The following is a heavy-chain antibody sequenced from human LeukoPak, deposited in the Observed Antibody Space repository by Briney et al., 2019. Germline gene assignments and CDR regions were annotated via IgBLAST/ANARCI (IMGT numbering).Heavy chain of an antibody. J-gene: IGHJ4*02. CDR2: IYYSGST. CDR1: GGSISSYY. CDR3: AKGIVGVTNYFDS. D-gene: IGHD1-26*01. Sequence: SSETLSLTCTVSGGSISSYYWSWIRQPPGKGLEWIGYIYYSGSTNYNPSLKSRVTISVDTPKNQFSLKLSSVTAADTAVYYCAKGIVGVTNYFDSWGQGTLVTVSS. V-gene: IGHV4-59*01.